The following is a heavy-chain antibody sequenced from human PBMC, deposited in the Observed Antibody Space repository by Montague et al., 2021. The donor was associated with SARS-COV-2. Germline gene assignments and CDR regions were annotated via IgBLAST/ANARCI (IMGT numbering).Heavy chain of an antibody. D-gene: IGHD4-11*01. CDR1: GDSISSSGYY. V-gene: IGHV4-39*01. CDR2: IYYSGND. J-gene: IGHJ4*02. CDR3: ARLLLPVTGSLNGFYFDF. Sequence: SETLSLTCTVSGDSISSSGYYWGWIRQPPGKGLEWIATIYYSGNDYYNRSLKSRVTISVDTSKSQFSLKLNAVTAADTAVYYCARLLLPVTGSLNGFYFDFWGRGALVTVSS.